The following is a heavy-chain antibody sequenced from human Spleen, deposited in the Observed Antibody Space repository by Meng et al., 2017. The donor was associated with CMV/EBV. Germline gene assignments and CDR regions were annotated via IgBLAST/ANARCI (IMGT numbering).Heavy chain of an antibody. CDR1: GYAFKTNY. CDR2: INPNSGRT. Sequence: KLSCKEAGYAFKTNYIHWVRQAPGQGLEWMGWINPNSGRTNFAQKFQGRVTVTRDTSLRAVYMELSRLQSDDTAVYYCANGPSTFDYWGQGTLVTVSS. CDR3: ANGPSTFDY. V-gene: IGHV1-2*02. J-gene: IGHJ4*02.